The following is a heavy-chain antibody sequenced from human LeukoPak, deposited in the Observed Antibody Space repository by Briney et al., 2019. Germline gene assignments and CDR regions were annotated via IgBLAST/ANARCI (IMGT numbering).Heavy chain of an antibody. CDR2: IYYSGTT. J-gene: IGHJ5*02. Sequence: PSDTLSLTCTVSGDSISTPSYFWAWIRQPPGGGLERIASIYYSGTTYYKSSLKSRVTISIDRSKNQCSLKLNSLTAADTAVYFCARVYSSTHNWFDTWGQGIQVTVSS. D-gene: IGHD2-2*01. CDR1: GDSISTPSYF. CDR3: ARVYSSTHNWFDT. V-gene: IGHV4-39*07.